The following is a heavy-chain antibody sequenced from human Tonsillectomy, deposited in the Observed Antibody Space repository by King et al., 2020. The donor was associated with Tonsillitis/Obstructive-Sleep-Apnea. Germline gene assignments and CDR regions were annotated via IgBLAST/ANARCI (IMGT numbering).Heavy chain of an antibody. D-gene: IGHD3-3*01. CDR2: ISAYNGNT. J-gene: IGHJ6*03. CDR3: AREPPYMYEFWSGYYSGGYYYYYMDV. Sequence: QLVQSGAEVKKPGASVKVSCKASGYTFTSYGISWVRQAPGQGLEWMGWISAYNGNTNYAQQLQGRVTMTTDTSTSTAYLELMSLRSDDTAVYYCAREPPYMYEFWSGYYSGGYYYYYMDVWGKGTTVTVSS. CDR1: GYTFTSYG. V-gene: IGHV1-18*01.